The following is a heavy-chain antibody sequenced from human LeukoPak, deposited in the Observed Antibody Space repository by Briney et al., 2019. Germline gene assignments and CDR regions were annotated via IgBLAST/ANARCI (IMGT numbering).Heavy chain of an antibody. D-gene: IGHD6-19*01. J-gene: IGHJ4*02. CDR2: INPNSGGT. CDR3: ARAPLYSSGWYAFDY. V-gene: IGHV1-2*06. CDR1: GYTFTGYY. Sequence: ASVKVSCKASGYTFTGYYMHWARQAPGQGLEWMGRINPNSGGTNYAQKFQGRVTMTRDTSISTAYMELSRLRSDDPAVYYCARAPLYSSGWYAFDYWGEGNLFTVSS.